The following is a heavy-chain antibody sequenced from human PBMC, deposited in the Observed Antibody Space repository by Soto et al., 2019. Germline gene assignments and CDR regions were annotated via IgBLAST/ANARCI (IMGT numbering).Heavy chain of an antibody. CDR3: ARGVPYSYGYVSWFDP. J-gene: IGHJ5*02. V-gene: IGHV4-61*01. CDR1: GGSVSSGSYY. Sequence: SETLSLTCTVSGGSVSSGSYYWSWIRQPPVKGLEWIGYIYYSGSTNYNPSLKSRVTISVDTSKNQFSLKLSSVTAADTAVYYCARGVPYSYGYVSWFDPWGQGTLVTVSS. CDR2: IYYSGST. D-gene: IGHD5-18*01.